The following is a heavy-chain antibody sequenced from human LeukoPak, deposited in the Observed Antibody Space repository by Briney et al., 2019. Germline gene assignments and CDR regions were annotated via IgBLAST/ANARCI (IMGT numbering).Heavy chain of an antibody. CDR3: ARAGNDWNTGYYFDY. V-gene: IGHV4-59*01. J-gene: IGHJ4*02. CDR2: IYFDGST. CDR1: GGSISNYY. D-gene: IGHD1/OR15-1a*01. Sequence: SETLSLTCTVSGGSISNYYWSWIRQPPGKGLEWIGYIYFDGSTNYNPSLKSRLTISLGTSKNHISLKLSSVTAADTALYYCARAGNDWNTGYYFDYWGQGTLVTVSS.